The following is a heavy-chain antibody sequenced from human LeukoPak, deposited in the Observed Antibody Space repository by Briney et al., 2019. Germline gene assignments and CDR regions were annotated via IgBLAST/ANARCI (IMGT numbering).Heavy chain of an antibody. CDR2: IYHSGST. J-gene: IGHJ3*02. CDR3: ARGEVGIQIWFWAFDI. Sequence: KTSETLSLTCAVSGGSISSSNWWSWVRQPPGKGLEWIGEIYHSGSTNYNPSLKSRVTISVDKSKNQFSLKLSSVTAADTAVYSCARGEVGIQIWFWAFDIWGQGTMVTFSS. V-gene: IGHV4-4*02. D-gene: IGHD5-18*01. CDR1: GGSISSSNW.